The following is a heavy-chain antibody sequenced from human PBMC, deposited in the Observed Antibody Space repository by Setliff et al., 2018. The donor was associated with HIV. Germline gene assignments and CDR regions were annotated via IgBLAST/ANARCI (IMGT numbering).Heavy chain of an antibody. CDR1: GLIFSSYW. Sequence: PGGSPRLSCAASGLIFSSYWMSWVRQAPGKGLEWVANIKQDGSEKYYVDSVKGRFTISRDNAKNSLYLQMNSLRAEDTAVYYCAADRGTYWGQGTLVTSPQ. J-gene: IGHJ4*02. D-gene: IGHD1-7*01. V-gene: IGHV3-7*03. CDR3: AADRGTY. CDR2: IKQDGSEK.